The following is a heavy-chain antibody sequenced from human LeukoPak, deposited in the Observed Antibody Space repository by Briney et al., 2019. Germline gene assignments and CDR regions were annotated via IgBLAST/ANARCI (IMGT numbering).Heavy chain of an antibody. CDR1: GGSISSGDYY. V-gene: IGHV4-30-4*08. CDR2: IYYSGST. D-gene: IGHD3-3*01. J-gene: IGHJ4*02. Sequence: SXTLSLTCTVSGGSISSGDYYWSWIRQPPGKGLEWIGYIYYSGSTYYNPSLNSRVTISVETSKNKFSLKLSSVTAADTAVYYCARLRFLEWLFLYYFDYWGQGTLVTVPS. CDR3: ARLRFLEWLFLYYFDY.